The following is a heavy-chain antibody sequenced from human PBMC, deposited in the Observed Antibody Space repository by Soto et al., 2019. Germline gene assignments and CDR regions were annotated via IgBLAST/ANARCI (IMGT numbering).Heavy chain of an antibody. Sequence: QVRLVQSGAEVKKPGSSVKVSCKASGDTFNTYAISWVRQAPGQGLEWIGGIILMFDATNYAQDFRGRATITADKSTNITYLELSSLRSDDTAVYYCARPFLAAFDLWGQGTMVTVYS. CDR3: ARPFLAAFDL. J-gene: IGHJ3*01. V-gene: IGHV1-69*06. CDR1: GDTFNTYA. CDR2: IILMFDAT.